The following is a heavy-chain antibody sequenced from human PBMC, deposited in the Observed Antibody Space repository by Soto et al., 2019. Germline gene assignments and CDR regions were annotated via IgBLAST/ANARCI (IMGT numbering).Heavy chain of an antibody. CDR2: ISYDGSNK. CDR3: AKGNGHIVVVTAIADAFDI. V-gene: IGHV3-30*18. D-gene: IGHD2-21*02. CDR1: EFTFSSYC. Sequence: GGSLRLSCAASEFTFSSYCMHWVRQAPGKGLEWVAVISYDGSNKYYADSVKGRFTISRDNSKNTLYLQMNSLRAEDTAVYYCAKGNGHIVVVTAIADAFDIWGQGTMVTVSS. J-gene: IGHJ3*02.